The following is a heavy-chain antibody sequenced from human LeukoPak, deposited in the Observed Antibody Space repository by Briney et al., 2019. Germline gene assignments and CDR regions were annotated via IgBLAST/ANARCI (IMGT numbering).Heavy chain of an antibody. CDR1: GFTFSNYA. J-gene: IGHJ1*01. CDR3: ARVGSPQYFQD. CDR2: ISGSGDTM. V-gene: IGHV3-48*03. Sequence: GGSLRLSCAASGFTFSNYAMNWVRQAPGKGLECVSYISGSGDTMYYADSVKGRFTISRDNAKNSLYLQMNSLRAEDTAVYFCARVGSPQYFQDWGQGTLVTVSS. D-gene: IGHD3-16*01.